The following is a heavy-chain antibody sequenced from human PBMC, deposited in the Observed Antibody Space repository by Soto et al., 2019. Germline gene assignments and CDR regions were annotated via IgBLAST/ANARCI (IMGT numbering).Heavy chain of an antibody. J-gene: IGHJ4*02. D-gene: IGHD3-10*01. CDR2: ISGSGGST. Sequence: GGSLSLSCAASGFTFSNYAMSWVRQAPGKGLEWVSAISGSGGSTYYADSVKGRFTISRDNSKNTLYLQMNSLRAEDTAVYYCAKDRALLLWFGEMVGYFDYWGQGTLVTVSS. CDR3: AKDRALLLWFGEMVGYFDY. V-gene: IGHV3-23*01. CDR1: GFTFSNYA.